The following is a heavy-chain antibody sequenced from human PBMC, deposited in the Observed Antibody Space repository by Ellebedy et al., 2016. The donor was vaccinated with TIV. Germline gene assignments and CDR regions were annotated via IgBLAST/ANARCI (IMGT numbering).Heavy chain of an antibody. V-gene: IGHV3-53*05. D-gene: IGHD3-10*01. CDR1: GFIVSSNY. Sequence: GESLKISCAASGFIVSSNYMSWVRQAPGKGLEWVSVIYSGGSTYYADSVKGRFTISRDNSKSMLYLHMNNLRTEDTALYYCAKLGVVIRGDYWGQGTLVTVSS. J-gene: IGHJ1*01. CDR3: AKLGVVIRGDY. CDR2: IYSGGST.